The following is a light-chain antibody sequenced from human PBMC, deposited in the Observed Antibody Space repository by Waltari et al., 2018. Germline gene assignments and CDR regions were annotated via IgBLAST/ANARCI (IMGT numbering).Light chain of an antibody. J-gene: IGKJ1*01. Sequence: EIVLTQSPGTLSLSPGERATLSCRASQSISRTLVWYQKKPGQAPRLLIYAASTRPTGIPDRFSGSGSGTDFSLTISRLEPEDFAVYYCQHYLRLPVTFGQGTKVEIK. V-gene: IGKV3-20*01. CDR2: AAS. CDR1: QSISRT. CDR3: QHYLRLPVT.